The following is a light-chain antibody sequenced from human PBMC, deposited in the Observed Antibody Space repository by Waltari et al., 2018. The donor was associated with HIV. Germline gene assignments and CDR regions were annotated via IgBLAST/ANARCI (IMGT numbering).Light chain of an antibody. V-gene: IGLV2-14*03. CDR2: DVS. CDR1: SSDVGGYNY. CDR3: SSYTSSSTRV. Sequence: QSALTQPASVSGSPGQSITISCTGTSSDVGGYNYFSWYQQHPAKAPTLMLYDVSNRPSGVANRFSVSKSGNTASLTISGLQAEDEADYYCSSYTSSSTRVFGGGTKLTVL. J-gene: IGLJ3*02.